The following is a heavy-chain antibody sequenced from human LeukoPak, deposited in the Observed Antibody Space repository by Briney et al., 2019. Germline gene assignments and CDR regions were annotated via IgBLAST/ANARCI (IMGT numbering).Heavy chain of an antibody. CDR2: ISYDGRNK. J-gene: IGHJ4*02. CDR3: ARAYIVATRHFDY. V-gene: IGHV3-30*04. D-gene: IGHD5-12*01. Sequence: GRSLRLSCAASGFTLSSYAMHWVRQAPGKGLEWVSVISYDGRNKHYPDSVKGRFTISSANSNNTLYLQMNSLRAEDTAVYYCARAYIVATRHFDYWGQGTLVTVPS. CDR1: GFTLSSYA.